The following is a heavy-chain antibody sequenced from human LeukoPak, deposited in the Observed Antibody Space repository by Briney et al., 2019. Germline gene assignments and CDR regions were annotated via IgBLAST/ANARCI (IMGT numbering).Heavy chain of an antibody. CDR2: ISAGGGST. CDR1: GFTFITYA. Sequence: QPGGSLRLSCAASGFTFITYALSWVRQAPGKGLEWVSTISAGGGSTYYADSVKGRFTISRDNSKNTLYLQMNSLRVEDTAIYYCAKRLMGVSSWYYFDYWGQGTLVTVSS. J-gene: IGHJ4*02. D-gene: IGHD6-13*01. CDR3: AKRLMGVSSWYYFDY. V-gene: IGHV3-23*01.